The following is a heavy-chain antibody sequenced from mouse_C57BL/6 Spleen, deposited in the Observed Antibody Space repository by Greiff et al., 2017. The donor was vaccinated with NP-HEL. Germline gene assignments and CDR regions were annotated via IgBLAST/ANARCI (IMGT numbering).Heavy chain of an antibody. CDR3: ARGTTVVHAMDY. D-gene: IGHD1-1*01. CDR1: GYAFSSSW. Sequence: VQLQQSGPELVKPGASVKISCKASGYAFSSSWMNWVKQRPGKGLEWIGRIYPGDGDTNYNGKFKGKATLTADKSSSTAYMQLSSLTSEDSAVYFCARGTTVVHAMDYWGQGTSVTVSS. V-gene: IGHV1-82*01. CDR2: IYPGDGDT. J-gene: IGHJ4*01.